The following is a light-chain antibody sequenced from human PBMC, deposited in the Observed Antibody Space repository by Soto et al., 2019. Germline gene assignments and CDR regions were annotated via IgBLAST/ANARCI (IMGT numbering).Light chain of an antibody. J-gene: IGLJ2*01. CDR3: SSYAGSNNLV. Sequence: QSALTQPPCASGSPGQSGTISYTGTSSDVGGYNYVSWYQQHPGKAPKLMIYEVSKRPSGVPDRFSGSKSGNTASLTVSGLQAEDEADYYCSSYAGSNNLVVGGGTKLTVL. CDR1: SSDVGGYNY. CDR2: EVS. V-gene: IGLV2-8*01.